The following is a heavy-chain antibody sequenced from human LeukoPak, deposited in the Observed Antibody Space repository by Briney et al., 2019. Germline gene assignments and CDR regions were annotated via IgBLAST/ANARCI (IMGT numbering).Heavy chain of an antibody. CDR2: IDNSGARQ. J-gene: IGHJ6*03. Sequence: GGSLRLSCAASGFTFSDYYMGWIRQASGEEPEWISYIDNSGARQYYADSVKGRFTISRDNAKNSLYLQMNSLRAEDTAVYYCARRAAAGPEYYYYMDVWGKGTTVTVSS. CDR1: GFTFSDYY. CDR3: ARRAAAGPEYYYYMDV. D-gene: IGHD6-13*01. V-gene: IGHV3-11*04.